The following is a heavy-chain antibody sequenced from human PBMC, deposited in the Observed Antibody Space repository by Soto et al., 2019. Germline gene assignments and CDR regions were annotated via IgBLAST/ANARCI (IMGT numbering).Heavy chain of an antibody. CDR1: GGSISSYY. Sequence: SETLSLTCTVSGGSISSYYWSWIRQPPGKGLEWIGYIYYSGSTNYNPSLKSRVTISVDTSENQFFLKLSSVTAVDTAVYYCAIVISHYDFWSGYSYYYMDVWGKGTTVTVSS. CDR3: AIVISHYDFWSGYSYYYMDV. D-gene: IGHD3-3*01. CDR2: IYYSGST. J-gene: IGHJ6*03. V-gene: IGHV4-59*01.